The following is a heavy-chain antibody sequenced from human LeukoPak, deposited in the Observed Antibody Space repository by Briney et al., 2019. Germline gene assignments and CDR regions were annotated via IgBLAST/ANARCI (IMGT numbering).Heavy chain of an antibody. CDR1: GYTFDDYA. V-gene: IGHV3-43D*03. J-gene: IGHJ4*02. Sequence: GGSLRLSCAASGYTFDDYAMHWVRQAPGKGLEWVSPISGHGGSTYYADSVRGRFSLSRDNRQTSLYLQMNSLRAEDTALYYCAKAPGKGGYNYSLDYWGQGTLVTVSS. CDR2: ISGHGGST. CDR3: AKAPGKGGYNYSLDY. D-gene: IGHD5-24*01.